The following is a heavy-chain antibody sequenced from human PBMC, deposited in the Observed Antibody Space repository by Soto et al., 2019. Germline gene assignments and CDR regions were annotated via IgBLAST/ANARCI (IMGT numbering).Heavy chain of an antibody. CDR2: IYGGGTT. Sequence: EVQLVESGGGLIQPGGSLRLSCAASGFAVSSKYMTWVRQAPGKGLEWVSVIYGGGTTYYADSVKGRFTISRDTSKNTLYLQRNSLRAEDTAVYYCVQTTGSPGFDFWGQGTLVTVSS. CDR1: GFAVSSKY. V-gene: IGHV3-53*01. D-gene: IGHD1-1*01. CDR3: VQTTGSPGFDF. J-gene: IGHJ4*02.